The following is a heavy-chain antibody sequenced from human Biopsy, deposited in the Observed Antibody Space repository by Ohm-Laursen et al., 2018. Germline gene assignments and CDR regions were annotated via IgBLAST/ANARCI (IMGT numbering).Heavy chain of an antibody. Sequence: ASVKVSCKASGYTFTSYYLHWVRQAPGQGLEWMGRINPNNDNTAYAQKFQGRITMTKDTSTSIVYMDLSSLTFDDSAVYYCARGPRGLVVITTTALYFDYWGQGNLVTVSS. D-gene: IGHD3-22*01. V-gene: IGHV1-46*01. CDR2: INPNNDNT. CDR3: ARGPRGLVVITTTALYFDY. CDR1: GYTFTSYY. J-gene: IGHJ4*02.